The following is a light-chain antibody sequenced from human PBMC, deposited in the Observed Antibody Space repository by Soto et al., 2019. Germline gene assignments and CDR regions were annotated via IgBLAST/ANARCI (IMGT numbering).Light chain of an antibody. J-gene: IGKJ5*01. CDR3: QQRSNWIT. CDR2: DAS. V-gene: IGKV3-11*01. Sequence: EIVLTQSPATLSLSPGERATLSCMASQSVSSYLAWYQQKPGQAPRLLIYDASNRATGIPARLSGSGSGTDFTLTISSLEPEDFAVYYCQQRSNWITFGQGTRLEIK. CDR1: QSVSSY.